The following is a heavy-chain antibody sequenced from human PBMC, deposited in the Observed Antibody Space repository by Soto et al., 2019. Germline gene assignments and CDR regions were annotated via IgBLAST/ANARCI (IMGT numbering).Heavy chain of an antibody. D-gene: IGHD5-12*01. Sequence: QVQLVQSGAEVKKPGASVKVSCKASGYTFTSYGISWVRQAPGQGLEWMGWISAYNGNTNYAQKLQGRVTMTTDTSTSTAYMELRSLRSDDTAVYYCARVYSGWRLAYYYYYMDVWGKGTTVTVSS. CDR1: GYTFTSYG. CDR2: ISAYNGNT. J-gene: IGHJ6*03. V-gene: IGHV1-18*01. CDR3: ARVYSGWRLAYYYYYMDV.